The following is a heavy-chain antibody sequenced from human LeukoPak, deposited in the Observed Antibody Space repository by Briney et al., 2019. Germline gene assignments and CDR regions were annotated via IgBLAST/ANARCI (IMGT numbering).Heavy chain of an antibody. D-gene: IGHD5-18*01. CDR2: IYHSGST. V-gene: IGHV4-4*02. J-gene: IGHJ5*02. CDR3: ARDDFVDIAMVRLYH. Sequence: SETLSLTCAVSGGSISSTDLWNWVRQPPGKGLEWIGEIYHSGSTNYNPSLKSRVSISIDKSKNQFSLKLSSVTAADTAIYYCARDDFVDIAMVRLYHWGQGTLVTVSS. CDR1: GGSISSTDL.